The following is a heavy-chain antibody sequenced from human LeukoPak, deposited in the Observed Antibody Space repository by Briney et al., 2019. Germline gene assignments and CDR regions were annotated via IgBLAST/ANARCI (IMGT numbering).Heavy chain of an antibody. CDR2: ISSSSGTI. J-gene: IGHJ4*02. CDR3: ARALRAYSYGTFNY. V-gene: IGHV3-48*01. CDR1: GFTFSSYS. Sequence: GGSLRLSCAASGFTFSSYSMNWVRQAPGKGLEWVSYISSSSGTIYYADSVKGRFTISRDNAKNSLYLQMNSLRAGDTAVYYCARALRAYSYGTFNYWGQGTLVTVSS. D-gene: IGHD5-18*01.